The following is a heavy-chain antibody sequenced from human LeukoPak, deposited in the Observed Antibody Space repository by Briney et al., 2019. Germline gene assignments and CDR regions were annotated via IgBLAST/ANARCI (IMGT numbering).Heavy chain of an antibody. D-gene: IGHD3-10*01. CDR3: ARRRYYGSGSYYN. J-gene: IGHJ4*02. CDR2: LDPSDSYT. CDR1: GYSFTSYW. V-gene: IGHV5-10-1*01. Sequence: GESLKISCKGSGYSFTSYWISWVRQMPGKGLEWMGRLDPSDSYTNYSPSFQGHVTISADKSIRTAYLQWSSLKASDTAMYYCARRRYYGSGSYYNWGQGTLVTVSS.